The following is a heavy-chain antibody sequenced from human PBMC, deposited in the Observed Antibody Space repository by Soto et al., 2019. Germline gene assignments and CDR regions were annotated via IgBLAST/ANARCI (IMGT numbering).Heavy chain of an antibody. CDR2: IYYTGST. D-gene: IGHD1-1*01. J-gene: IGHJ5*02. Sequence: QVQLQESGPGLVKPSETLSLTCIVSGGSVSGSSYNWGWIRQPPGQRPEWIGYIYYTGSTNYNPSLKSRVPISVDTSKNQFSLRLDSVTAAEPAVYYCERRYCPDHNCYGWFDLWGQGTLVTVSS. CDR3: ERRYCPDHNCYGWFDL. CDR1: GGSVSGSSYN. V-gene: IGHV4-61*01.